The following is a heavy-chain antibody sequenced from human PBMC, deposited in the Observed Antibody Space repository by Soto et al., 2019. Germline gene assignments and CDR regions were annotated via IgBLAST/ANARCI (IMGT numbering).Heavy chain of an antibody. Sequence: EVQLLESGGGLVQPGGSLRLSCAASGFTFSSYAMSWVRQAPGKGLEWVSAISGSGGSTYYADSVKGRFTISRDNSKNTLYLQMTSLRAEDTAVYYCAKGTYCGGDCYPWDDYWGQGTLVTVSS. D-gene: IGHD2-21*02. CDR3: AKGTYCGGDCYPWDDY. J-gene: IGHJ4*02. CDR1: GFTFSSYA. V-gene: IGHV3-23*01. CDR2: ISGSGGST.